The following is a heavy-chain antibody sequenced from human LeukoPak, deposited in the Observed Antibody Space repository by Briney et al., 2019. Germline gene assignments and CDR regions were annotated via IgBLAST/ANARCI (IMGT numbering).Heavy chain of an antibody. CDR3: ARDNSVEDTAWWFDP. J-gene: IGHJ5*02. D-gene: IGHD4-23*01. CDR2: ISTYNGNT. Sequence: ASVKVSCKASGYTFTSYGISWVRQAPGQGLEWMGWISTYNGNTNYLQKLQGRVTMTTDTSTSTAYMELRSLRSDDTAVYYCARDNSVEDTAWWFDPWGQGTLVTVSS. V-gene: IGHV1-18*01. CDR1: GYTFTSYG.